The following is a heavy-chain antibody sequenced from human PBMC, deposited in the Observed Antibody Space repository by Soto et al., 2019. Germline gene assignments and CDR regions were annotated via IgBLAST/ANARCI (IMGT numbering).Heavy chain of an antibody. V-gene: IGHV4-39*07. D-gene: IGHD3-22*01. CDR3: ARVRREYDNSGPVDY. J-gene: IGHJ4*02. Sequence: SETLSLTCTVSGDSISSSNYFWGWLRQPPGKGLEWIGYIYYGGSTYYNPSLQSRVTMSVDRSRNQFSLKLNSVTAADTAVYYCARVRREYDNSGPVDYWGQGTLVTVSS. CDR2: IYYGGST. CDR1: GDSISSSNYF.